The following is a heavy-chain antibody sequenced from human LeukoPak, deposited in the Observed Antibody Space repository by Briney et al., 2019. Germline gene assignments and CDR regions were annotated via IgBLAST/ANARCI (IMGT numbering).Heavy chain of an antibody. V-gene: IGHV4-34*01. CDR3: ARDYYDSSGYYNGDY. Sequence: SETLSLTCTVSGDSIYSYYWSWIRQPPGKGLEWIGEINHSGSTNYNPSLKSRVTISVDTSKNQFSLKLSSVTAADTAVYYCARDYYDSSGYYNGDYWGQGTLVTVSS. CDR1: GDSIYSYY. CDR2: INHSGST. D-gene: IGHD3-22*01. J-gene: IGHJ4*02.